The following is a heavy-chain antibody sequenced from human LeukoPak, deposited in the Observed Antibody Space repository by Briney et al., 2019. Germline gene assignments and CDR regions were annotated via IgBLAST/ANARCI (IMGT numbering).Heavy chain of an antibody. J-gene: IGHJ4*02. Sequence: PSGTLSLTCAVSGGSISSSNWWSWVRQPPEKGLEWIGEIYHSGSTNYNPSLKSRVTISVDKSKNQFSLKLSSVTAADTAVYYCARGGYCSSTSCYPDYWGQGTLVTVSS. CDR3: ARGGYCSSTSCYPDY. D-gene: IGHD2-2*01. CDR2: IYHSGST. V-gene: IGHV4-4*02. CDR1: GGSISSSNW.